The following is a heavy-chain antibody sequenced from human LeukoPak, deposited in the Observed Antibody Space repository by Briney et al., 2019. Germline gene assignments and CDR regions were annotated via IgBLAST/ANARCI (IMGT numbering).Heavy chain of an antibody. J-gene: IGHJ4*02. CDR1: GGSISSGGYY. Sequence: SRTLSLTCTVSGGSISSGGYYWSWIRQHPGKGLEWIGYIYYSGSTYYNPSLKSRVTISVDTSKNQFSLKLSSVTAADTAVYYCARVRSSSWIFDYWGQGTLVTVSS. V-gene: IGHV4-31*03. CDR3: ARVRSSSWIFDY. D-gene: IGHD6-13*01. CDR2: IYYSGST.